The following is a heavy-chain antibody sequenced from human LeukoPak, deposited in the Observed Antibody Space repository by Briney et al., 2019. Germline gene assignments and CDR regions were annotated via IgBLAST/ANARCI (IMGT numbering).Heavy chain of an antibody. V-gene: IGHV4-39*01. Sequence: PSETLSLTCSVSGGSISSRSHYWGWICQSPGKGLEWIGTIYYSGTTFYNPSLQSRVSISVDTSRNQFSLRLNSVTAADTAVYYCARRNDYDFWSGNQYYFDYWGQGTLVTVSS. CDR3: ARRNDYDFWSGNQYYFDY. D-gene: IGHD3-3*01. CDR1: GGSISSRSHY. CDR2: IYYSGTT. J-gene: IGHJ4*02.